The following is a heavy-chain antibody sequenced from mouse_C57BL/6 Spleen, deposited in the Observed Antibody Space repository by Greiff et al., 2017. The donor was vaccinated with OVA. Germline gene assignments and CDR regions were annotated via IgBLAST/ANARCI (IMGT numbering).Heavy chain of an antibody. CDR3: TRSEDY. J-gene: IGHJ2*01. CDR2: IDPEAGGT. Sequence: QVQLQQSGAELVRPGASVTLSCKASGYTFTDYEMHWVKQTPVHGLEWIGAIDPEAGGTAYNQKFKGKAILTADKSSSTAYMELSSLTSEDSAVYYCTRSEDYWGQGTTLTVSS. V-gene: IGHV1-15*01. CDR1: GYTFTDYE.